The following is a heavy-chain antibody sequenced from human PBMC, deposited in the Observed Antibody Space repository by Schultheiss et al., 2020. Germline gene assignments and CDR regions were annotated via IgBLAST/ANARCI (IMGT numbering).Heavy chain of an antibody. CDR2: ISAYNGNT. V-gene: IGHV1-18*01. CDR1: GYTFTSYG. CDR3: ARDGLKSDLSPTVITWVDYFYYGMDV. D-gene: IGHD4-23*01. Sequence: ASVKVSCKASGYTFTSYGISWVRQAPGQGLEWMGWISAYNGNTNYAQKLQGRVTMTTDTSTSTAYMELRSLRSDDTAVYYCARDGLKSDLSPTVITWVDYFYYGMDVWGQGTTVTVSS. J-gene: IGHJ6*02.